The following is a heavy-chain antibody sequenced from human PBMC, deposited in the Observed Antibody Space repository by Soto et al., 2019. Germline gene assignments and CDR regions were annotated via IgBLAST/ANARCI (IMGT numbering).Heavy chain of an antibody. V-gene: IGHV3-7*01. Sequence: EVQLVESGGGLVQPGGSLRLSCEVSGFTFRNYWMSWVRQAPGKGLEWEATIQQDGSEEYYVDSVKGRLTISRDNAKNSLYLQMNSLRVDDTAVYYCAKNYCPRAICNLPNWFDSWGQGTLVTVSS. D-gene: IGHD1-7*01. J-gene: IGHJ5*01. CDR2: IQQDGSEE. CDR1: GFTFRNYW. CDR3: AKNYCPRAICNLPNWFDS.